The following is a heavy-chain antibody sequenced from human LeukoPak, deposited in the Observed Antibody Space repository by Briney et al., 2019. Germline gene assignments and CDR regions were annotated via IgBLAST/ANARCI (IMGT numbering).Heavy chain of an antibody. V-gene: IGHV1-69*13. J-gene: IGHJ6*02. CDR3: ARGQYYYGSGSYWYYYYGMDV. Sequence: SVKVSCKASGGTFSSYAISWVRQAPGQGLEWMGGIIPIFGTANYAQKFQGRVTITADESTSTAYMELSSLRSEDTAVYYCARGQYYYGSGSYWYYYYGMDVWCQGTTVTVSS. D-gene: IGHD3-10*01. CDR1: GGTFSSYA. CDR2: IIPIFGTA.